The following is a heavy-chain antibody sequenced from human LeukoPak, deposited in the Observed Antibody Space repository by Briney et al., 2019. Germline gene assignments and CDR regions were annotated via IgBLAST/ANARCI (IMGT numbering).Heavy chain of an antibody. J-gene: IGHJ5*01. CDR2: IYYSGST. Sequence: TSETLSLTCTVSGGSISRSSYYWGWIRQHPGKGLEWIGYIYYSGSTYYNPSLKSRVTISVDTSKNQFSLKLSSVTAADTAVYYCASSYSSSWFDYWGQGTLVTVSS. CDR1: GGSISRSSYY. D-gene: IGHD6-13*01. V-gene: IGHV4-31*03. CDR3: ASSYSSSWFDY.